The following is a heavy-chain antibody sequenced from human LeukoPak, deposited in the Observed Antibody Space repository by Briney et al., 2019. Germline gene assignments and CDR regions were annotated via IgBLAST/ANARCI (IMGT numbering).Heavy chain of an antibody. CDR2: IYYSGST. CDR3: ARDLSNYDYIWGSYRATDAFDI. D-gene: IGHD3-16*02. CDR1: GGSISSGTYY. V-gene: IGHV4-31*03. J-gene: IGHJ3*02. Sequence: SQTLSLTCTVSGGSISSGTYYWSWIRQHPGKGLEWIGYIYYSGSTSYNPSLKSRVTISVDTSKNQFSLKLSSVTAAETAMYYCARDLSNYDYIWGSYRATDAFDIWGQGTMVTVSS.